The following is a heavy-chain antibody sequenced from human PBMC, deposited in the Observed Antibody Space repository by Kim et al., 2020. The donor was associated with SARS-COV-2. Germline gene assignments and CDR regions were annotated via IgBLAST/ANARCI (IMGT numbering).Heavy chain of an antibody. CDR1: GFRFNNYD. J-gene: IGHJ6*03. V-gene: IGHV3-30*04. CDR3: GRDAVIRGVGSYVSYIDV. CDR2: MSYDGTKQ. Sequence: GGSLRLSCAASGFRFNNYDMHWVRQTPGKGLEWVAVMSYDGTKQNYAESEKGRFTISRDNSRNTVYLQMNSLRVEDTAVYYCGRDAVIRGVGSYVSYIDVWGRGTTVTVSS. D-gene: IGHD3-10*01.